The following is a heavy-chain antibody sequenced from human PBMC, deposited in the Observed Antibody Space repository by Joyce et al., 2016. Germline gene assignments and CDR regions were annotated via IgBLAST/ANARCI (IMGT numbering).Heavy chain of an antibody. Sequence: QVQLVQSGAEVKRPGASVKVSCKTSGYIFTGHYIHWMRQAPGQGLEWMGWIKPDSGGAKYAPKFQDRVTMTVDTSLNSSYLELHRLTSDDTGIYYCARDPFWNLYSAGWTDHWGQGSLVTVSS. CDR3: ARDPFWNLYSAGWTDH. D-gene: IGHD3-3*01. V-gene: IGHV1-2*02. CDR1: GYIFTGHY. J-gene: IGHJ4*02. CDR2: IKPDSGGA.